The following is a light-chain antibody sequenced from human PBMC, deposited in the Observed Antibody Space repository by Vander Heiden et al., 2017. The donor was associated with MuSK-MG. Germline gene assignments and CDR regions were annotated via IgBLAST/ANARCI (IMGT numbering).Light chain of an antibody. CDR2: WAS. V-gene: IGKV4-1*01. CDR1: QRVLWDYNNKNY. Sequence: DSVMTQSPDALAVSLGEMATSDCKSSQRVLWDYNNKNYLSWYQQNPGQPPRPIISWASTREFGVPDRFSGSGYGTDFTLTSSSRQDEDVAVYYLQQDYVIRTFGPGTKVEIK. J-gene: IGKJ1*01. CDR3: QQDYVIRT.